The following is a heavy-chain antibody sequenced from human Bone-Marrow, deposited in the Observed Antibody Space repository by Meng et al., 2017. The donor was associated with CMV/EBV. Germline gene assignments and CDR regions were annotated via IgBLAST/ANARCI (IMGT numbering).Heavy chain of an antibody. J-gene: IGHJ6*02. V-gene: IGHV1-2*02. D-gene: IGHD1-26*01. CDR3: ARRIGGSLHYGMDV. CDR2: INTNSGGT. CDR1: GYTFTGYY. Sequence: ASVKVSCKASGYTFTGYYMYWVRQAPGQGLEWMGWINTNSGGTNYAQKFQGRVTMTRDTSISTAYMELSSLRSDDTAVYYRARRIGGSLHYGMDVWGQGTTVTVSS.